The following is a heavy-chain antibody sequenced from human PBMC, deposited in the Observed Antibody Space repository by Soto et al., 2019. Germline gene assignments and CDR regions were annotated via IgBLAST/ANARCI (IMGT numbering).Heavy chain of an antibody. Sequence: GGSLRLSCAASGFTFSSYGMHWVRQAPGKGLEWVAVIWYDGSNKYYADSVKGRFTISRDNSKNTLYLQMNSLRAEDTAVYYCARDLGLIQLWSWGTNGMDVWGQGTTVTVSS. CDR3: ARDLGLIQLWSWGTNGMDV. CDR1: GFTFSSYG. V-gene: IGHV3-33*01. J-gene: IGHJ6*02. CDR2: IWYDGSNK. D-gene: IGHD5-18*01.